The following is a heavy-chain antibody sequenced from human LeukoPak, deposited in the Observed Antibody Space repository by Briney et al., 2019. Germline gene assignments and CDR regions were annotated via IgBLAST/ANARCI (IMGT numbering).Heavy chain of an antibody. CDR1: GAPGVFATNFY. V-gene: IGHV4-59*02. J-gene: IGHJ4*02. CDR2: VHSSGST. CDR3: ARGTNRGAGNFGS. Sequence: SETLSLTCSVSGAPGVFATNFYWSWIRQPPGKGLEWIGYVHSSGSTNSNPSLKTRVTISLDTSNNQFSLKLTSVTAADTAVYYCARGTNRGAGNFGSWGQGTLVTVSS. D-gene: IGHD1-1*01.